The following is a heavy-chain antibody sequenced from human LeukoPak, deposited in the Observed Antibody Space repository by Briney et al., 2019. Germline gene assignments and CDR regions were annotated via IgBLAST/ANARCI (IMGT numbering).Heavy chain of an antibody. Sequence: VASVKVSCKVCGYTLTELSMHGVRPAPGKGLEGVGGFYPEDGEAIYAQKFQGRVTMTEDTSTDTADVEPSSLRSGDTDVYYFATAEWELLLGYWGQGTLVTVSS. CDR3: ATAEWELLLGY. V-gene: IGHV1-24*01. CDR1: GYTLTELS. J-gene: IGHJ4*02. D-gene: IGHD1-26*01. CDR2: FYPEDGEA.